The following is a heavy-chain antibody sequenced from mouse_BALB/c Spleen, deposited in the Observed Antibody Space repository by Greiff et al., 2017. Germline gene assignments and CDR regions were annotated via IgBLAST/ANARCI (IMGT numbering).Heavy chain of an antibody. CDR3: ARGYDYDAMDY. CDR2: IWAGGST. V-gene: IGHV2-9*02. J-gene: IGHJ4*01. Sequence: QVQLKQSGPGLVQPSQSLSITCTVSGFSLTSYGVHWVRQSPGKGLEWLGVIWAGGSTNYNSALMSRLSISKDNSKSQVFLKMNSLQTDDTAMYYCARGYDYDAMDYWGQGTSVTVSS. D-gene: IGHD1-1*02. CDR1: GFSLTSYG.